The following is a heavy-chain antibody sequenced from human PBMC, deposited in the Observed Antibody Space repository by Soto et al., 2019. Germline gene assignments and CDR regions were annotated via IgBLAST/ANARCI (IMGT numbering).Heavy chain of an antibody. J-gene: IGHJ1*01. CDR3: AKDRIAVAATGYFQH. CDR2: ISYDGSNK. D-gene: IGHD6-19*01. Sequence: GGSLRLSCAASGFTFSSYGRHWVRQAPGKGLEWVAVISYDGSNKYYADSVKGRFTISRDNSKNTLYLQMNSLRAEDTAVYYCAKDRIAVAATGYFQHWGQGTLVTVSS. CDR1: GFTFSSYG. V-gene: IGHV3-30*18.